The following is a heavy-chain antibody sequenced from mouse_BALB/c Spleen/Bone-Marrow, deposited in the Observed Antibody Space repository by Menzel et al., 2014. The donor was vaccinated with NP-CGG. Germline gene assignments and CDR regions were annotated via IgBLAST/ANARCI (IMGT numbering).Heavy chain of an antibody. Sequence: EVQRVESGGGLVQPGGSRKLSCAAPGFTFSSFGMHWVRQAPEKGLEWVAYISGGSSIIYYADTVKGRFTISRDNPKNTLFLQMTSLRSEDTAIYYCARKDYFGYAAMDYWGQGTSVTVSS. D-gene: IGHD1-2*01. J-gene: IGHJ4*01. CDR1: GFTFSSFG. V-gene: IGHV5-17*02. CDR3: ARKDYFGYAAMDY. CDR2: ISGGSSII.